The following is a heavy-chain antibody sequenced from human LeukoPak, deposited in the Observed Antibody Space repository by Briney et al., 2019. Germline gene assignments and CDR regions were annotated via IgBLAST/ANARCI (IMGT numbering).Heavy chain of an antibody. V-gene: IGHV3-7*03. Sequence: GGSLRLPCAASGLTFGKYWLTGARRAPGRGREWVANLNQDGRENNYVDSVKGRFTISRDNAKSSLYLQMNSLKDEDTAVYHCVSRGCTADACFLSSFNCFDHWGQGSLVTVSS. J-gene: IGHJ4*02. CDR2: LNQDGREN. D-gene: IGHD2-8*02. CDR3: VSRGCTADACFLSSFNCFDH. CDR1: GLTFGKYW.